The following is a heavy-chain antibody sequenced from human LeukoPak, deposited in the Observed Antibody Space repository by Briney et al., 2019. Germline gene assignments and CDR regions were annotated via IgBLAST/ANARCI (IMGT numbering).Heavy chain of an antibody. Sequence: GGSLRLSCAAPGFTFSNYNMNWVRQAPGKGLEWISSITSTSSYKFYADSVKGRFTISRDNAKNSLYLQMNSLRAEDTAVYYCARHLSGVTGYTYGRGIDYWGQGTLVTVSS. CDR2: ITSTSSYK. V-gene: IGHV3-21*01. J-gene: IGHJ4*02. D-gene: IGHD5-18*01. CDR3: ARHLSGVTGYTYGRGIDY. CDR1: GFTFSNYN.